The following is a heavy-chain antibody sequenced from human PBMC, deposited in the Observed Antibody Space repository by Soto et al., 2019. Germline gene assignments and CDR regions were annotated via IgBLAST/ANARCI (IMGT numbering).Heavy chain of an antibody. D-gene: IGHD2-2*01. CDR1: GGTFSSYA. Sequence: ASVKVSCKASGGTFSSYAISWVRQAPGQGLEWMGGIIPIFGTANYAQKFQGRVTITADESTSTAYMELSSLRSEDTAVYYCAINPGGVVPAAMDYYYMDVWGKGTTVTVSS. V-gene: IGHV1-69*13. CDR3: AINPGGVVPAAMDYYYMDV. J-gene: IGHJ6*03. CDR2: IIPIFGTA.